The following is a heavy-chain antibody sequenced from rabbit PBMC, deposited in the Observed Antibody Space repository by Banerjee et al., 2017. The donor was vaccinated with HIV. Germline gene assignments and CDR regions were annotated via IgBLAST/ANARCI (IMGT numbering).Heavy chain of an antibody. CDR1: GFDFSSYY. CDR2: IDPVFGST. D-gene: IGHD3-1*01. Sequence: QLKESGGGLVQPGGSLKLSCKASGFDFSSYYMSWVRQAPGKGLEWIGYIDPVFGSTSSASWVNGRFTISSHNAQNTLYLQLNSLTAADTATYFCARWDYDGYGDITLWGPGTLVTVS. CDR3: ARWDYDGYGDITL. J-gene: IGHJ4*01. V-gene: IGHV1S7*01.